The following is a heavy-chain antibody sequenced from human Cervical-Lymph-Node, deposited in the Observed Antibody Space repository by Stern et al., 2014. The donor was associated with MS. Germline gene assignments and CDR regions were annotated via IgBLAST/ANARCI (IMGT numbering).Heavy chain of an antibody. Sequence: VQLVDSGGGVVQPGTSLRLSCAASGFSFSNYAVHWVRQAPGKGLEWVVVIANDGNKKFYADSVKGRFTISRDNSNNTLYLQMNSLRFEDTAVYYCARGGDYIWGSPVDHWGQGTLVSVSS. V-gene: IGHV3-30-3*01. J-gene: IGHJ4*02. D-gene: IGHD3-16*01. CDR1: GFSFSNYA. CDR2: IANDGNKK. CDR3: ARGGDYIWGSPVDH.